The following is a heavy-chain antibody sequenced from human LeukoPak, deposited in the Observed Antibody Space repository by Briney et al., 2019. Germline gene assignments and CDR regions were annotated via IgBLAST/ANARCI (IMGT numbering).Heavy chain of an antibody. D-gene: IGHD1-26*01. CDR2: ISYEGSNK. Sequence: PGRSLRLSCAASGFTFSSYGMRWVRQAPGKGLEWVAVISYEGSNKYYADSVKGRFTISRDNSKNTLYLQMNSLRAEDTAVYYCAKSAEVQSGSYYGSWFDPWGQGTLVTVSS. CDR1: GFTFSSYG. J-gene: IGHJ5*02. V-gene: IGHV3-30*18. CDR3: AKSAEVQSGSYYGSWFDP.